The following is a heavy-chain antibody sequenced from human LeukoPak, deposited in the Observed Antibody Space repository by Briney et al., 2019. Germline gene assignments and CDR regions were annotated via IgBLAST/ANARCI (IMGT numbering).Heavy chain of an antibody. CDR3: ATDSGVAAAGWGFDP. J-gene: IGHJ5*02. CDR2: FDPEDGET. V-gene: IGHV1-24*01. Sequence: GASVKVSCKVSGYTLTELSMHWVRQAPGKGLEWMGAFDPEDGETIYAQKFQGRVTMTEDTSTDTAYMELSSLRSEDTAVYYCATDSGVAAAGWGFDPWGQGTLVTVSS. CDR1: GYTLTELS. D-gene: IGHD6-13*01.